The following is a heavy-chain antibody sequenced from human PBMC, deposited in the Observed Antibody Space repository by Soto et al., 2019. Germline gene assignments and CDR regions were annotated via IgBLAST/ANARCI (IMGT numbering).Heavy chain of an antibody. D-gene: IGHD6-13*01. V-gene: IGHV5-51*01. J-gene: IGHJ6*01. Sequence: GESLKISCKGSGYSFTSYWIGWVRQMPGKGLEWMGIIYAGDSDTRYSPSFQGQVTISADKSISTAYLQWSSLKASDTAMYYCTRTSTAGQNYCGTDVWGQGTTGTVSS. CDR2: IYAGDSDT. CDR3: TRTSTAGQNYCGTDV. CDR1: GYSFTSYW.